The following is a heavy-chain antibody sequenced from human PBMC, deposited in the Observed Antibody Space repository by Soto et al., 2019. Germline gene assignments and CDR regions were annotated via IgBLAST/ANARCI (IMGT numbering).Heavy chain of an antibody. V-gene: IGHV4-30-4*01. CDR2: IYYSGST. D-gene: IGHD6-13*01. CDR1: GGPISSGDYY. J-gene: IGHJ4*02. Sequence: PSETLSLTCTVSGGPISSGDYYWSWIRQPPGKGLEWIGSIYYSGSTYYNPSLKSRVTISVDTSKNQFSLKLNSATAADTAVYYCASRHSSPYFDYWGQGTLVTVSS. CDR3: ASRHSSPYFDY.